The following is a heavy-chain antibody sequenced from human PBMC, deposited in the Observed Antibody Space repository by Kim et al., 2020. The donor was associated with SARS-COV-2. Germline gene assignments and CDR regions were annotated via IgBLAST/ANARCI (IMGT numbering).Heavy chain of an antibody. V-gene: IGHV4-39*01. D-gene: IGHD3-3*01. CDR3: ARHIKGITIFGVVTDWFDP. J-gene: IGHJ5*02. CDR2: IYYSGST. CDR1: GGSISSSSYY. Sequence: SETLSLTCNVSGGSISSSSYYWGWIRQPPGKGLEWIGSIYYSGSTYYNPSLKSRVTISVDTSKNQFSLKLSSVTAADTAVYYCARHIKGITIFGVVTDWFDPWGQGTLVTVSS.